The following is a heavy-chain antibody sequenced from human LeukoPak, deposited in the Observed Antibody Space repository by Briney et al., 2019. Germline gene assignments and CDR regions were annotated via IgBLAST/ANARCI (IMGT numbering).Heavy chain of an antibody. J-gene: IGHJ4*02. D-gene: IGHD4-17*01. CDR1: GYTFTSYG. CDR2: ISAYNGNT. V-gene: IGHV1-18*01. CDR3: ARAPDYGDHFDY. Sequence: ASVKVSCKASGYTFTSYGISWVRQAPGQGLEWMGWISAYNGNTNYAQKFQGRVTMTRDTSISTAYMELSRLRSDDTAVYYCARAPDYGDHFDYWGQGTLVTVSS.